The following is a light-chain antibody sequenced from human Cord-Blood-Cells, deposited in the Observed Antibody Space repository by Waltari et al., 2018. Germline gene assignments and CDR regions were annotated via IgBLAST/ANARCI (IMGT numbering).Light chain of an antibody. CDR1: SSNIGSNY. CDR3: AAWDDSLSGPV. J-gene: IGLJ3*02. Sequence: QSVLTQPPSASGTPGQRVTISCSGSSSNIGSNYVYWYQQLPGTAPKLLIYRNNQRPSGVPDRFCGSKSGTSASLAISGLRSEDEADYYCAAWDDSLSGPVFGGGTKLTVL. CDR2: RNN. V-gene: IGLV1-47*01.